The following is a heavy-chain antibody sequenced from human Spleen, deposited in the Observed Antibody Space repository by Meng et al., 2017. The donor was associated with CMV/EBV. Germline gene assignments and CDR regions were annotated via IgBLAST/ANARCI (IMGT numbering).Heavy chain of an antibody. CDR2: INGEGSAT. CDR3: ASGSYYPDFDY. V-gene: IGHV3-74*01. CDR1: GVTVSSYW. Sequence: LSCTASGVTVSSYWMHWVRQAPGKGLVWVSRINGEGSATRDADYRKGRFTISRDNAKNTLYLQMNSLRAEDTAVYYCASGSYYPDFDYWGQGTLVTVSS. D-gene: IGHD1-26*01. J-gene: IGHJ4*02.